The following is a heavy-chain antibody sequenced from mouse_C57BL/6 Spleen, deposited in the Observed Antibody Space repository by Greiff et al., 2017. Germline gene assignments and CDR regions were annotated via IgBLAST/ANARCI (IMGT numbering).Heavy chain of an antibody. Sequence: EVHLVESGPGLVKPSQSLSLTCSVTGYSITSGYYWNWIRQFPGNKLEWMGYISYDGSNNYNPSLKNLISITLDPSTNPSFLKLNSVTTEDTATDYCATGTAQAFAYWGQGTLVTVSA. CDR2: ISYDGSN. D-gene: IGHD3-2*02. V-gene: IGHV3-6*01. J-gene: IGHJ3*01. CDR1: GYSITSGYY. CDR3: ATGTAQAFAY.